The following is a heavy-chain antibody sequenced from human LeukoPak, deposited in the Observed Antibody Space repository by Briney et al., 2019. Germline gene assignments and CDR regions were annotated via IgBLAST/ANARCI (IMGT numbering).Heavy chain of an antibody. CDR2: INPNSGGT. CDR3: ARALWYSTGRDY. D-gene: IGHD6-13*01. V-gene: IGHV1-2*02. Sequence: ASVKVSCKASGYTFTGYYMHWVRQAPGQGREWMGWINPNSGGTNYAQKFQGRVTMTRDTSISTAYMELSRLRSDDTAVYYCARALWYSTGRDYWGRGTLVTVSS. CDR1: GYTFTGYY. J-gene: IGHJ4*02.